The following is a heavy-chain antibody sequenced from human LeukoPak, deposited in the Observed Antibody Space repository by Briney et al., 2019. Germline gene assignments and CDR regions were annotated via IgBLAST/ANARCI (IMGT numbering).Heavy chain of an antibody. V-gene: IGHV3-7*01. D-gene: IGHD3-16*01. CDR2: IKQDGSEK. CDR1: GFTFSSYW. Sequence: GGSLRLSCAASGFTFSSYWMSWVRQAPGKGLEWVANIKQDGSEKYYVDSVKGRFTISRDNAKNSLYLQMNSLRAEDTAVYYCARVKGGTYYYYYYMDVWGKGTTVTISS. J-gene: IGHJ6*03. CDR3: ARVKGGTYYYYYYMDV.